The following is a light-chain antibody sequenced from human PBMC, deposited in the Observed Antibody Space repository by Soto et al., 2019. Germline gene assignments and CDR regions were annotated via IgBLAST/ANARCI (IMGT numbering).Light chain of an antibody. V-gene: IGKV1-16*01. J-gene: IGKJ4*01. CDR1: QDIGRS. CDR2: DAF. Sequence: DIQMTQSPSSLSASVGDRVTITCRASQDIGRSFAWFQQKPGKAPKSLVYDAFSFQSGVPSRFSVSGSGTDFTLTISCLQPEDSATYYCQQYDNYPYIFGGGTKVEIK. CDR3: QQYDNYPYI.